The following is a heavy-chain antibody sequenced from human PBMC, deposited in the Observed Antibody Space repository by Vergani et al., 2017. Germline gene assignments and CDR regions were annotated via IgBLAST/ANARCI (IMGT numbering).Heavy chain of an antibody. Sequence: EVQLVESGGGLVQPGGSLRLSCAASGFTFSSYSMNWVRQAPGKGLEWVSAISGSGGSTYYADSVKGRFTISRDNSKNTLYLQMNSLRAEDTAVYYCAKGGESSSWYGDGPYYYGMDVWGQGTTVTVSS. D-gene: IGHD6-13*01. CDR1: GFTFSSYS. J-gene: IGHJ6*02. CDR2: ISGSGGST. V-gene: IGHV3-23*04. CDR3: AKGGESSSWYGDGPYYYGMDV.